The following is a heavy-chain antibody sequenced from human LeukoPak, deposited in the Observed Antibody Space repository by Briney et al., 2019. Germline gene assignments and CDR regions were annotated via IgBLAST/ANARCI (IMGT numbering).Heavy chain of an antibody. V-gene: IGHV1-2*02. Sequence: ASVKVSCKASGYAFTGYYMHWVRQAPGQGLEWMGWINPNSGGTNYAQKFQGRVTMTRDTSISTAYMELSRLRSDDTAVYYCARTWIQLWLYFDYWGQGTLVTVSS. J-gene: IGHJ4*02. CDR2: INPNSGGT. CDR1: GYAFTGYY. CDR3: ARTWIQLWLYFDY. D-gene: IGHD5-18*01.